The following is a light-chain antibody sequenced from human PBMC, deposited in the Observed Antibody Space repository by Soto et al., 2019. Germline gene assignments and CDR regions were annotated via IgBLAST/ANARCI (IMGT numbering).Light chain of an antibody. CDR1: SSDVGGYNY. Sequence: QSALTQPASVSGSPGQSITISCTGTSSDVGGYNYVSWYQQHPGKAPQFIMYEVNNRPSGVSNRFSGSKSGNTASLTISGLQAEDEADYYCTSYTSSVSYVFGTGTTVTVL. J-gene: IGLJ1*01. V-gene: IGLV2-14*01. CDR3: TSYTSSVSYV. CDR2: EVN.